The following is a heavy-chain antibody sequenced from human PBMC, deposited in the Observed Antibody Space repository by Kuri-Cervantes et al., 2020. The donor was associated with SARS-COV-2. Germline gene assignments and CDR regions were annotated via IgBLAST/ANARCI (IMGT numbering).Heavy chain of an antibody. Sequence: ASVKVSCKASGYTFTSYGISWVRQAPGQGLEWMGWINTNTGNPTYAQGFTGRFVFSLDTSVSTAYLQISSLKAEDTAVYYCASLGYCSSTSCSPFDYWAQGTLITVSS. D-gene: IGHD2-2*01. V-gene: IGHV7-4-1*02. CDR1: GYTFTSYG. CDR3: ASLGYCSSTSCSPFDY. CDR2: INTNTGNP. J-gene: IGHJ4*02.